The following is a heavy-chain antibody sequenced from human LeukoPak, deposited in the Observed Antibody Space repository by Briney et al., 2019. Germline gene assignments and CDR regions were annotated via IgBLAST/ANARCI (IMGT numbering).Heavy chain of an antibody. J-gene: IGHJ4*02. CDR3: AERSSANAGPFDN. V-gene: IGHV3-23*01. CDR2: ISGSAGRT. D-gene: IGHD6-19*01. CDR1: GLTFSNHG. Sequence: GGSLRLSCAASGLTFSNHGMNWVRQAPGQGLEWVSGISGSAGRTYYADSVKGRFTISRDNSKSTVYLQMNSLRADDTAVYYCAERSSANAGPFDNWGQGSLVTVSS.